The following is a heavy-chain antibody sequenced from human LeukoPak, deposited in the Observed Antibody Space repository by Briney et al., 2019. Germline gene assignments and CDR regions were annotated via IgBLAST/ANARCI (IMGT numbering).Heavy chain of an antibody. CDR1: GFMFSSYW. J-gene: IGHJ4*02. V-gene: IGHV3-7*03. CDR2: INQDGTEK. D-gene: IGHD3-22*01. CDR3: ARADNSGYFY. Sequence: PGGSLRPSCVVSGFMFSSYWMTWVRQAPGKGLEWVANINQDGTEKYYVDSVKGRFTISRDNAKKSLYLQMNSLRVEDTAVYYCARADNSGYFYWGQGTLVTVSS.